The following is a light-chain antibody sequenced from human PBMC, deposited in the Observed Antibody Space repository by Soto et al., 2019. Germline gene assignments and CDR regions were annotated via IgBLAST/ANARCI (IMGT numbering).Light chain of an antibody. Sequence: EIVLTQSPGTLSLSPGERATLSCRPSQSFSSSSLAWYQQKPGQAPRLLIYGASSRATGIPDRFSGNGSGTDFTLTISRLEPEDFAVYYCQQYGGSRFPFGQGTKLEIK. CDR3: QQYGGSRFP. V-gene: IGKV3-20*01. CDR2: GAS. CDR1: QSFSSSS. J-gene: IGKJ2*01.